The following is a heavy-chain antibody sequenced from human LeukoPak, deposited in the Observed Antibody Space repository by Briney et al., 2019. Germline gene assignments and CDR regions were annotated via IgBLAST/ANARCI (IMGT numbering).Heavy chain of an antibody. CDR2: IYHSGST. D-gene: IGHD1-26*01. V-gene: IGHV4-30-2*02. CDR3: ARGYSGSYGRFDY. J-gene: IGHJ4*02. CDR1: GGSISSGGYS. Sequence: SETLSLTCAVSGGSISSGGYSWSWIRQPPGKGLEWIGYIYHSGSTYYNPSLKNRVTISVDTSKNQFSLKLSSVTAADTAVYYCARGYSGSYGRFDYWGQGTLATVSS.